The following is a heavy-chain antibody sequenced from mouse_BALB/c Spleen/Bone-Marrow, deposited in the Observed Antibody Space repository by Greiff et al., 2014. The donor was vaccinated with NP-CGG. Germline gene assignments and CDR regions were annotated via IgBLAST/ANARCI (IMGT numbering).Heavy chain of an antibody. J-gene: IGHJ2*01. Sequence: QVQLKQSGPGLVAPSQSLSITCTVSGFSLTSYGVHWVRQPPGKGLEWLGVIWAGGSTNYDSALMSRLSTSKDNSKSQVSLKMNSLQTDDAAMYYCARDGGVYCGYWGRGTTLTVSS. CDR3: ARDGGVYCGY. D-gene: IGHD1-1*02. V-gene: IGHV2-9*02. CDR2: IWAGGST. CDR1: GFSLTSYG.